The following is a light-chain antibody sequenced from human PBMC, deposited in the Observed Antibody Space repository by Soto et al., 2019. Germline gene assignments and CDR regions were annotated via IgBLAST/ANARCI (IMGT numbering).Light chain of an antibody. J-gene: IGLJ2*01. CDR2: NVD. CDR1: SSDVGGHNY. Sequence: SALTQVASVSASPGQSITISCTGTSSDVGGHNYVSWYQQHPGKAPKLMIYNVDYRPSGVSNRFSGSKSGNTASLTISGLQADDEAYYYCSSYADSSTVVFGGGTKLTVL. CDR3: SSYADSSTVV. V-gene: IGLV2-14*03.